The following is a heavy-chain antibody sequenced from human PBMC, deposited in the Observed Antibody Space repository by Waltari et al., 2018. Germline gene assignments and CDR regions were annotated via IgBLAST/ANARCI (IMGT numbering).Heavy chain of an antibody. Sequence: QFQLVQSGAEVKKPGSSVKVSCKASGGTFSSYAISWVRQAPGQGLEWMGGILPIVGTANDAQKFQGRVTITTDESKSTAYMELSSLRSEDTAVYYCASGDYYDSSGYGSMDVWGQGTTVTVSS. CDR1: GGTFSSYA. CDR3: ASGDYYDSSGYGSMDV. D-gene: IGHD3-22*01. CDR2: ILPIVGTA. J-gene: IGHJ6*02. V-gene: IGHV1-69*05.